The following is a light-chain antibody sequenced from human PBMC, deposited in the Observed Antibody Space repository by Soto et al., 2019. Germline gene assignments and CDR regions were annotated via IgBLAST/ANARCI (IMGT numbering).Light chain of an antibody. CDR1: QSLLHSNGYNY. CDR2: LGS. Sequence: DIVMTQSPLSLPVTPGEPASISCRSSQSLLHSNGYNYLDWYLQKPGQSPQLLLYLGSHWSSGVTERSSGGAEGTDFTLTVSRVEAEDVGVYSWVQALQSPPFTFGPGTKVD. CDR3: VQALQSPPFT. J-gene: IGKJ3*01. V-gene: IGKV2-28*01.